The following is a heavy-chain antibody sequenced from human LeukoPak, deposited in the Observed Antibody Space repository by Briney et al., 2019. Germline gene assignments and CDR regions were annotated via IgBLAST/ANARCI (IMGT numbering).Heavy chain of an antibody. D-gene: IGHD6-19*01. CDR2: ISSSGSTI. CDR1: GFSFSSYE. CDR3: ARDFPPSHYSSGWYWSRTGRRRDYYFDY. Sequence: GGSLRLSCAASGFSFSSYEMSWVRQAPGKGLEWVSYISSSGSTIYYADSVKGRFTISRDNAKNSLYLHMNSLRAEDTAVYYCARDFPPSHYSSGWYWSRTGRRRDYYFDYWGQGTLVTVSS. J-gene: IGHJ4*02. V-gene: IGHV3-48*03.